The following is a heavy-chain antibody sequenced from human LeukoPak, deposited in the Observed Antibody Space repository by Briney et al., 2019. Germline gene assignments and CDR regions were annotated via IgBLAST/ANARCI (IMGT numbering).Heavy chain of an antibody. CDR2: ISSSSSYI. J-gene: IGHJ4*02. Sequence: GGSLRLSCAASGFTVSSNYMSWVRQAPGKGLEWVSSISSSSSYIYYADSVKGRFTISRDNAKNSLYLQMNSLRAEDTAVYYCARVWQQLAPPDYWGQGTLVTVSS. V-gene: IGHV3-21*01. CDR1: GFTVSSNY. CDR3: ARVWQQLAPPDY. D-gene: IGHD6-13*01.